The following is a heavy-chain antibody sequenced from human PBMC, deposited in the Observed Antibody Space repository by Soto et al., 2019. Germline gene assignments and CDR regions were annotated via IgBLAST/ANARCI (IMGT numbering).Heavy chain of an antibody. V-gene: IGHV4-4*02. CDR2: IFQSGTT. J-gene: IGHJ4*02. Sequence: QVELQESGPGLVKTSGALSLTCAVSGGSISSGQWWSWVRQPPGEGLEWIGEIFQSGTTNYNPSVESRVIISMDKSKNHFSLEVISVTAADTTVYFCARHIAVAGTRGFDYWGQGTLVTVSS. D-gene: IGHD6-19*01. CDR3: ARHIAVAGTRGFDY. CDR1: GGSISSGQW.